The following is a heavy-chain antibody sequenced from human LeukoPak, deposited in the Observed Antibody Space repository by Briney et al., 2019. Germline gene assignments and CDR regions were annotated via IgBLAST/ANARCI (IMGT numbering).Heavy chain of an antibody. V-gene: IGHV3-30*02. Sequence: GGSLRLSCAASGFTFSSYGMHWVRQAPGKGLEWVAFIRYDGSNKYYADSVKGRFTISRDNAKNTLYPQMNSLRAEDTAVYYCAREMATIGVDFDYWGQGTLVTVSS. CDR2: IRYDGSNK. CDR3: AREMATIGVDFDY. CDR1: GFTFSSYG. D-gene: IGHD5-24*01. J-gene: IGHJ4*02.